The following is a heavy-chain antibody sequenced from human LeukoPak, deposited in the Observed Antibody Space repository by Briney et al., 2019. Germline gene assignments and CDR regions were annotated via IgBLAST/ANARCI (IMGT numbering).Heavy chain of an antibody. D-gene: IGHD4-23*01. CDR2: ISYSGTT. V-gene: IGHV4-59*01. Sequence: SETLSLTCTVSGGSISSYYWSWIRQPPGKGLEWIGYISYSGTTNYNPSLKSRVTISVDTSKNQFSLKLTSVTATDTAVYYCARDYGGKGDYWGQGTLVTVSS. CDR1: GGSISSYY. CDR3: ARDYGGKGDY. J-gene: IGHJ4*02.